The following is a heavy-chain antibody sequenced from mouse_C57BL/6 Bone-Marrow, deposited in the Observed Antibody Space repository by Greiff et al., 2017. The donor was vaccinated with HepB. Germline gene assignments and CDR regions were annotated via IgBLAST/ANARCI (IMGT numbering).Heavy chain of an antibody. J-gene: IGHJ3*01. CDR1: GYTFTSYW. CDR2: IHPNSGST. Sequence: QVQLQQPGAELVKPGASVKLSCKASGYTFTSYWMHWVKQRPGQGLEWIGMIHPNSGSTNYNEKFKSKATLTVEKSSSTAYMQLSSLTSEDSAVYYCASYYYGSSWFAYWGQGTLVTVSA. D-gene: IGHD1-1*01. CDR3: ASYYYGSSWFAY. V-gene: IGHV1-64*01.